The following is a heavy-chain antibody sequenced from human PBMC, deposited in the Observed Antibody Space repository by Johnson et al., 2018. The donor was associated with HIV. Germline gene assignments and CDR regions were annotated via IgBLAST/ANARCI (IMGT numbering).Heavy chain of an antibody. D-gene: IGHD1-1*01. Sequence: VQLVESGGSVVWPGGSLRLSCAASGFTFNDYGMSWVRHVPGKGLEWVSGINWNGGSKGYADSVKGRFTISRDNAKNSLYLQMNSLTVEDTAVYYCARPRGVQAGLGAFDIWGQGTMVTVSS. J-gene: IGHJ3*02. CDR2: INWNGGSK. CDR3: ARPRGVQAGLGAFDI. V-gene: IGHV3-20*04. CDR1: GFTFNDYG.